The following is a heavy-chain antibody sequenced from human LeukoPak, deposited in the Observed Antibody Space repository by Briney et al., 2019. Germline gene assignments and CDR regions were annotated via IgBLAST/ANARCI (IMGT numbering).Heavy chain of an antibody. Sequence: GGSLRLSCAASGFTFDDYAMHWVRQAPGEGLEWVSLISGDGGSTYYADSVKGRFTISRDNSKNSLYLQMNSLRTEDTALYYCAKDGGYSGFFDYWGQGTLVTVSS. CDR3: AKDGGYSGFFDY. V-gene: IGHV3-43*02. D-gene: IGHD5-12*01. J-gene: IGHJ4*02. CDR1: GFTFDDYA. CDR2: ISGDGGST.